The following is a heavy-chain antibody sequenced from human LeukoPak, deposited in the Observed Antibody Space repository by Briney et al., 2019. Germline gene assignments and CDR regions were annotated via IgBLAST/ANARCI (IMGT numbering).Heavy chain of an antibody. J-gene: IGHJ4*02. CDR1: GYTFTCYY. CDR3: ARESVWGSYPQRGYYFDY. V-gene: IGHV1-2*02. CDR2: INPNSGGI. Sequence: ASVKVSYKASGYTFTCYYMHWVRQAPGQGPEWRGWINPNSGGINYAQKFQGRVTMTRDTSISTVYMELSRLRSDDTAVYYCARESVWGSYPQRGYYFDYWGQGTLVTVTS. D-gene: IGHD3-16*02.